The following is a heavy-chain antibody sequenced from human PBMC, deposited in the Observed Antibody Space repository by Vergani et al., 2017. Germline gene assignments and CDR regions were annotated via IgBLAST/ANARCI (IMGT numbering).Heavy chain of an antibody. V-gene: IGHV1-69*13. CDR1: GGTFSSYA. Sequence: QVQLVQSGAEVKKPGSSVKVSCKASGGTFSSYAISWVRQAPGQGLEWMGRILPIFGTANYAQKFQGRVTITADESTSTAYMVLSSLRSEDTAVYYCARVYYDSFMDVWGQGTTVIFSS. J-gene: IGHJ6*02. CDR2: ILPIFGTA. D-gene: IGHD3-22*01. CDR3: ARVYYDSFMDV.